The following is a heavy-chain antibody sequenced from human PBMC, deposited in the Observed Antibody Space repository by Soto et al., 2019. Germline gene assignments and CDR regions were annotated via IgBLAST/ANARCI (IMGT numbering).Heavy chain of an antibody. V-gene: IGHV1-69*06. J-gene: IGHJ6*01. CDR1: GCTFSSYA. Sequence: SVKVSCKASGCTFSSYAISWVRQAPGQGLEWMGGIIPIFGTANYAQKFQGRVTITADKSTSTAYMEMSGLRSEDRAVYYCARERGTSMVRGVARMERWGQGTTVIVSS. D-gene: IGHD3-10*01. CDR3: ARERGTSMVRGVARMER. CDR2: IIPIFGTA.